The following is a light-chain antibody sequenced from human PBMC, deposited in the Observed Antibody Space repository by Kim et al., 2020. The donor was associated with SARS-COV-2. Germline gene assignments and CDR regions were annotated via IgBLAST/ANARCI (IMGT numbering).Light chain of an antibody. CDR3: QAWDSSTHNYV. V-gene: IGLV3-1*01. J-gene: IGLJ1*01. CDR1: KLGDKY. Sequence: SYELTQPPSVSVSLGQTASITCSGDKLGDKYVSWYQQKPGQSPVVVIYQVNQRPSGIPERFSGSNSGNTATLTISGTQAMDEADYYCQAWDSSTHNYVFGAGTKVTVL. CDR2: QVN.